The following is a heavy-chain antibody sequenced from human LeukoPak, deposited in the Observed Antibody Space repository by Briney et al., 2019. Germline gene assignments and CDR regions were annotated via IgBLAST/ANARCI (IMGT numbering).Heavy chain of an antibody. CDR1: GYTFTGYY. D-gene: IGHD2-15*01. V-gene: IGHV1-2*04. CDR3: ARGGWVGSQAAGVVDY. J-gene: IGHJ4*02. CDR2: INPNSGGT. Sequence: EASVKVSCKASGYTFTGYYMHWVRQAPGQGLEWMGWINPNSGGTNYAQKFQGWVTMTRDTSISTAYMELSRLRSDDTAVYYCARGGWVGSQAAGVVDYWGQGTLVTVSS.